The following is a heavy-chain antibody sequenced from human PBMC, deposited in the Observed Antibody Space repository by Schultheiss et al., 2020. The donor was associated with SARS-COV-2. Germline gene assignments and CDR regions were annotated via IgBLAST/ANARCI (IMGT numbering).Heavy chain of an antibody. CDR3: ARGVSGDIVVVPAAIPPPYYYYYYMDV. CDR1: GGSISSYY. J-gene: IGHJ6*03. CDR2: IYTSGST. V-gene: IGHV4-4*07. Sequence: SETLSLTCTVSGGSISSYYWSWIRQPAGKGLEWIGRIYTSGSTNYKPSLKSRVTMSVDTSKNQFSLKLSSVTAADTAVYYCARGVSGDIVVVPAAIPPPYYYYYYMDVWGKGTTVTVSS. D-gene: IGHD2-2*02.